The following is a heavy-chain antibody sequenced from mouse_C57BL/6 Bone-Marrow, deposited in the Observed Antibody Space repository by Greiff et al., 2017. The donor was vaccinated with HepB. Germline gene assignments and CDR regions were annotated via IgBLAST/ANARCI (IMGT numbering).Heavy chain of an antibody. CDR2: SRNKANDYTT. CDR1: GFTFSDFY. D-gene: IGHD4-1*01. V-gene: IGHV7-1*01. CDR3: ARDATWGLFAY. Sequence: EVQVVESGGGLVQSGRSLRLSCATSGFTFSDFYMEWVRQAPGKGLEWIAASRNKANDYTTEYSASVKGRFIVSRDTSQSILYLQMNALRAEDTAIYYCARDATWGLFAYWGQGTLVTVSA. J-gene: IGHJ3*01.